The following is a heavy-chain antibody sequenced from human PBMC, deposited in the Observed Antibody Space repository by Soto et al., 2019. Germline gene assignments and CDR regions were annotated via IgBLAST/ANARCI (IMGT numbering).Heavy chain of an antibody. Sequence: SETLSLTCTVSGGSISSGGHYWSWIRQHPGKGLEWIGYIYYSGSTYYNPSLKSRVTISVDTSKNQSSLKLSSVTAADTAVYYCARAPGYSYGYNYYYGMDVWGQGTTVTVSS. V-gene: IGHV4-31*03. J-gene: IGHJ6*02. CDR2: IYYSGST. D-gene: IGHD5-18*01. CDR1: GGSISSGGHY. CDR3: ARAPGYSYGYNYYYGMDV.